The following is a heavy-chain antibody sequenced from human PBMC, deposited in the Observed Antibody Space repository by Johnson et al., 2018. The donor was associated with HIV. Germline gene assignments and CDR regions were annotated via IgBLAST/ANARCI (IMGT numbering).Heavy chain of an antibody. Sequence: QVQLVESGGGVVQPGGYLRLSCAASGFTFRNYAMHWVRQAPGKGLEWVAVISYDGSNKYYADSVKGRFTISRDNSKNTLYLQMNSLRVEDTAVYYCARMAAHVSDFWGQGTMVTVSS. CDR1: GFTFRNYA. CDR2: ISYDGSNK. CDR3: ARMAAHVSDF. J-gene: IGHJ3*01. D-gene: IGHD5-24*01. V-gene: IGHV3-30*04.